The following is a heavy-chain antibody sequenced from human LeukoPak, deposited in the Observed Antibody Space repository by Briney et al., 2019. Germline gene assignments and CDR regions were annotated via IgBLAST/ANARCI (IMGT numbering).Heavy chain of an antibody. V-gene: IGHV4-39*01. CDR1: GGTISSSSYY. CDR2: IYYSGTT. D-gene: IGHD3-3*01. Sequence: PSETLSLTXTVSGGTISSSSYYWGWIRQPPGNGLEWIGSIYYSGTTYYNPSLKSRVTTSVDTSKSQFSLRLTSVTAADTAVYYCARHVRFLEWLSSYYFDYWGQGTLVTVSS. CDR3: ARHVRFLEWLSSYYFDY. J-gene: IGHJ4*02.